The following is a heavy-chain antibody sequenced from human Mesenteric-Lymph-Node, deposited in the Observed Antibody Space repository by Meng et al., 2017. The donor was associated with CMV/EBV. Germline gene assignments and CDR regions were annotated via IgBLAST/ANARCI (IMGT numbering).Heavy chain of an antibody. J-gene: IGHJ4*02. CDR1: GGTFSSYV. CDR2: RIPIFGTT. Sequence: KASGGTFSSYVINWVRQAPGQGLEWMEGRIPIFGTTNYEQKFQGRVTITTDDATSTVHMELSSLRSEDTAVYYCARCPNAYNYYFDYWGQGTLVTVSS. CDR3: ARCPNAYNYYFDY. V-gene: IGHV1-69*05. D-gene: IGHD5-24*01.